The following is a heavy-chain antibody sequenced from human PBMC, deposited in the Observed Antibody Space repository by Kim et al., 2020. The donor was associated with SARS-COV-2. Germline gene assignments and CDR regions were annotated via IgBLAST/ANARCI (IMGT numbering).Heavy chain of an antibody. V-gene: IGHV1-3*01. J-gene: IGHJ3*02. CDR2: ISAGSGNT. Sequence: ASVKVSCKASGYTFSTYAIHWVRQAPGQGLECMGWISAGSGNTKHSQRFQGRLTITRDTSASTAYMELSSLRSEDTAVYYCARPGFFDISGYYSHDAFDIWGQGTLVTVSS. CDR3: ARPGFFDISGYYSHDAFDI. D-gene: IGHD3-22*01. CDR1: GYTFSTYA.